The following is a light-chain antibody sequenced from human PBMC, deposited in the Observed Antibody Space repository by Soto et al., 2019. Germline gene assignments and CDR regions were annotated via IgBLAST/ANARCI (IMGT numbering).Light chain of an antibody. V-gene: IGKV1-9*01. CDR2: AAS. CDR3: QHVYSYPLT. Sequence: DIQLTQSPSFLSASVGDRVTITCWANRGINHYVAWYQQKPGKAPKCLIYAASTLQSGVPSRFSGSGNWAEFTLTISSLQPEDFATYYYQHVYSYPLTFGGGTRVEI. J-gene: IGKJ4*01. CDR1: RGINHY.